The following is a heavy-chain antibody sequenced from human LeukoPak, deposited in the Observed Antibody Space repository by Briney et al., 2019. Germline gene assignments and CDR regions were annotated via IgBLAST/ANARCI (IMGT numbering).Heavy chain of an antibody. D-gene: IGHD6-19*01. V-gene: IGHV4-39*07. CDR1: GGSISSSSYY. CDR2: INHSGST. J-gene: IGHJ4*02. CDR3: ARTPRYSGWTLGY. Sequence: SETLSLTCTVSGGSISSSSYYWSWIRQPPGKGLEWIGEINHSGSTNYNPSLKSRVTISVDTSKNQFSLKLSSVTAADTAVYYCARTPRYSGWTLGYWGQGTLVTVSS.